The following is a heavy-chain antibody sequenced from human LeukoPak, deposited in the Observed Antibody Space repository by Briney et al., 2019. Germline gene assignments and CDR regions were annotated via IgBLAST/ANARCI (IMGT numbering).Heavy chain of an antibody. CDR2: INQDGSEK. V-gene: IGHV3-7*01. Sequence: GESLKISCKGSGYSFTSYWIGWVRQAPGKGLEWVAHINQDGSEKYYVDSVKGRFTISRDNAKNSLYLQMNSLRAEDTAVYYCARVSGYCSSTSCPIQYYYGMDVWGQGTTVTVSS. J-gene: IGHJ6*02. CDR1: GYSFTSYW. D-gene: IGHD2-2*03. CDR3: ARVSGYCSSTSCPIQYYYGMDV.